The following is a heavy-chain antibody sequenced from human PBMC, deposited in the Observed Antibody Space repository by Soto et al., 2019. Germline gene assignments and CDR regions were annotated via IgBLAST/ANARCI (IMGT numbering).Heavy chain of an antibody. J-gene: IGHJ6*02. CDR2: INPSGGST. V-gene: IGHV1-46*01. CDR1: GYTFTSYY. Sequence: ASVKVSCKASGYTFTSYYMHWVRQAPGQGLEWMGIINPSGGSTSYAQKFQGRVTMTRDTSTSTVYMELSSLRSEDTAVYYCATLGLRPAAEDGGNYNYHYLMDVWGQGTTVTVSS. CDR3: ATLGLRPAAEDGGNYNYHYLMDV. D-gene: IGHD2-2*01.